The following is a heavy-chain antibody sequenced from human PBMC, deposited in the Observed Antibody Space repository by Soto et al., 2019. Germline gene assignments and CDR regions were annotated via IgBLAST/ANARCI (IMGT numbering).Heavy chain of an antibody. D-gene: IGHD1-26*01. CDR3: ARSVGSYCVDWFDP. CDR1: GRTFSSYA. V-gene: IGHV1-69*13. CDR2: IIPIFGTA. J-gene: IGHJ5*02. Sequence: SVKVSCKASGRTFSSYAISCVRQAPGQGLEWMGGIIPIFGTANYAQKFQGRVTITADESTSTAYMELSSLRSEDTAVYYCARSVGSYCVDWFDPWGQGTLVTVSS.